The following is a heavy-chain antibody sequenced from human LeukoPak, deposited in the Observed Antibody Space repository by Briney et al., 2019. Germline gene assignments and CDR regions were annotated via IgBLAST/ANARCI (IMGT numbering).Heavy chain of an antibody. CDR2: ISAYNGNT. CDR3: ARSTGSRLRLGELSPTINDY. CDR1: GYTFTNYG. D-gene: IGHD3-16*02. Sequence: ASVKVSCKASGYTFTNYGISWVRQAPGQGLEWMGWISAYNGNTNYAQKLQGRVTMTTDTSTSTAYMELRSLRSDDTAVYYCARSTGSRLRLGELSPTINDYRGQGTLVTVSS. V-gene: IGHV1-18*01. J-gene: IGHJ4*02.